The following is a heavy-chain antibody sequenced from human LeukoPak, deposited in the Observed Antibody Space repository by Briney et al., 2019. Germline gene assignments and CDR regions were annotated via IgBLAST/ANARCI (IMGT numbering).Heavy chain of an antibody. Sequence: GGSLRLSCAASGFTFSNYWMTWVRQAPGKGLEWVANIKQDGSEKYYVDSVKGRFTISRDNAKNSLYLQMNSLRAEDTAVYYCARDDYGGNGYDWGQGTLVTVPS. CDR1: GFTFSNYW. J-gene: IGHJ4*02. CDR3: ARDDYGGNGYD. D-gene: IGHD4-23*01. V-gene: IGHV3-7*04. CDR2: IKQDGSEK.